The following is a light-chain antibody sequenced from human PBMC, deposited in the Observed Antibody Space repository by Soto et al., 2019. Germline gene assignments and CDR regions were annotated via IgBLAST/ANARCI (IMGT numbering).Light chain of an antibody. J-gene: IGKJ1*01. CDR1: QSISDT. V-gene: IGKV3-15*01. Sequence: EIVMTQSPVTLSVSPGGRATLSCRASQSISDTLAWYQQKPGQAPRLLIHGASTRAPGFPARFSGSGSGTDFILTISSLQSEDFAVYYCQQYSNWPWTFGQGTKVEIK. CDR3: QQYSNWPWT. CDR2: GAS.